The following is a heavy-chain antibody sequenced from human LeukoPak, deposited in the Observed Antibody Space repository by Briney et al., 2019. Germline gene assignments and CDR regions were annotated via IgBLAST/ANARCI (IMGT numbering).Heavy chain of an antibody. CDR2: INWDGGST. J-gene: IGHJ3*02. CDR1: GFTFDDYT. CDR3: AKSGYYYDSRKDAFDI. Sequence: PGGSLRLSCAASGFTFDDYTMHWVRQAPGKGLEWVSLINWDGGSTYYADSVKGRFTISRDNSQNTLYLQMNSLRAEDTAVYYRAKSGYYYDSRKDAFDIWGQGTMVTVSS. V-gene: IGHV3-43*01. D-gene: IGHD3-22*01.